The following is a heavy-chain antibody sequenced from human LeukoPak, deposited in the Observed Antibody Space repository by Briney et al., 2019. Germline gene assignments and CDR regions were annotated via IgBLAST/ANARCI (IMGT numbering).Heavy chain of an antibody. V-gene: IGHV3-64*01. CDR2: IGPIGVYT. CDR1: GFTFSSYG. J-gene: IGHJ4*02. D-gene: IGHD1-1*01. Sequence: GRSLRLSCAASGFTFSSYGMHWVRQAPGKGLEFVSVIGPIGVYTYYANSVKGRFTISRDNSKSTVSLQMGSLRDEDMAVYYCARSPPGRTNWNYYDYWGRGTLVTVSS. CDR3: ARSPPGRTNWNYYDY.